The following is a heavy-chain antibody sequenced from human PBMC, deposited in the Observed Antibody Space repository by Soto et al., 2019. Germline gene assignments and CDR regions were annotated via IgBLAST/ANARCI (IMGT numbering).Heavy chain of an antibody. CDR2: IYYSGST. J-gene: IGHJ4*02. D-gene: IGHD5-18*01. Sequence: KTSETLSLTCTVSGGSISSGGYYWSWIRQHPGKGLEWIGYIYYSGSTYYNPSLKSRVTISVDTSKNQFSLKLSSVTAADTAVYYCATGGYSYGYVYFDYWGQGTLVTVSS. CDR1: GGSISSGGYY. V-gene: IGHV4-31*03. CDR3: ATGGYSYGYVYFDY.